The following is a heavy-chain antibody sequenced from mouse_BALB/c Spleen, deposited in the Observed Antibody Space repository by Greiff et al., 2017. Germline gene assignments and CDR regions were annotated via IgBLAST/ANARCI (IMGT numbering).Heavy chain of an antibody. CDR2: IWGGGST. V-gene: IGHV2-6-5*01. CDR3: AKHANGNYFSYAMDY. D-gene: IGHD2-1*01. J-gene: IGHJ4*01. Sequence: QVQLKQSGPGLVAPSQSLSITCTVSGFSLTDYGVSWIRQPPGKGLEWLGVIWGGGSTYYNSALKSRLSISKDNSKSQVFLKMNSLQTDDTAMYYCAKHANGNYFSYAMDYWGQGTSVTVSS. CDR1: GFSLTDYG.